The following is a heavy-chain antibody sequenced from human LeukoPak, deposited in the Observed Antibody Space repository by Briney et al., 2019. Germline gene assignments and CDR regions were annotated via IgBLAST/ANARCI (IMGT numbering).Heavy chain of an antibody. CDR2: INPNSGGT. J-gene: IGHJ2*01. CDR3: AVATGSLLRWYFDL. Sequence: ASVKVSCKASGYTFTGYYMHWVRQAPGQGLEWMGWINPNSGGTNYAQKFQGRVTMTRDTSIRTAYLELSSLRSDDTAVYYCAVATGSLLRWYFDLWGRGTLVTVSS. V-gene: IGHV1-2*02. CDR1: GYTFTGYY. D-gene: IGHD2-21*02.